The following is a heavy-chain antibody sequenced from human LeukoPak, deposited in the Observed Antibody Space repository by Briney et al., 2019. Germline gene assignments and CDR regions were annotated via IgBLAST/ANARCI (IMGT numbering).Heavy chain of an antibody. CDR1: GFTFSNAW. V-gene: IGHV3-15*01. CDR2: IKSKTDGGTT. CDR3: TTGGDIVLMVYATDVDY. Sequence: GGSLRLSCAASGFTFSNAWMSWVRQAPGKGLEWVGRIKSKTDGGTTDYAAPVKGRFTISRDDSKSTLYLQMNSLKTEDTAVYYCTTGGDIVLMVYATDVDYWGQGTLVTVSS. D-gene: IGHD2-8*01. J-gene: IGHJ4*02.